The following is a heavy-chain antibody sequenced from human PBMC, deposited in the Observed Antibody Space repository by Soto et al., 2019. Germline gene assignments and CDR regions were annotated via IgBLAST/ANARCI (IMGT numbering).Heavy chain of an antibody. CDR1: GFSLSALRMG. V-gene: IGHV2-26*01. Sequence: QVTLKESGPVLVKPTETLTLTCTVSGFSLSALRMGVTWIRQPPGKALEWLAHIFSSDERSYITSLKTRLTISRDTSKSQVVLTMTNMDPADTGTYFCARITSSAWSSIAHWGQGTLVTVSS. J-gene: IGHJ4*02. CDR3: ARITSSAWSSIAH. D-gene: IGHD6-19*01. CDR2: IFSSDER.